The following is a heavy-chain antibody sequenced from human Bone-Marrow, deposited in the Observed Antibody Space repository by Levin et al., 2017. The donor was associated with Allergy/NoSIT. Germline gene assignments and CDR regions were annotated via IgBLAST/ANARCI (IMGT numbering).Heavy chain of an antibody. CDR3: ARREWLRPGPFDY. Sequence: QTGGSLRLSCAASGFTFSSYAMSWVRQAPGKGLEWVSAISGSGGSTYYADSVKGRFTISRDNSKNTLYLQMNSLRAEDTAVYYCARREWLRPGPFDYWGQGTLVTVSS. CDR2: ISGSGGST. CDR1: GFTFSSYA. D-gene: IGHD5-12*01. J-gene: IGHJ4*02. V-gene: IGHV3-23*01.